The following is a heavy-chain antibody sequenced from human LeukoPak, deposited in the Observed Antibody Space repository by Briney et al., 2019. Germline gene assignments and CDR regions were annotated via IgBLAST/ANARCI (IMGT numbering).Heavy chain of an antibody. CDR1: GYTFTSNW. V-gene: IGHV5-51*01. J-gene: IGHJ4*02. Sequence: GESLKISCKGSGYTFTSNWIAWVRQMPGKGLEWVGIIYPGDSDTRYGPSFQGQVTISVDKSISTAYVQWSSLKASDSAMYYCAREGTTGGYYDYWGQGTQVTVSS. CDR3: AREGTTGGYYDY. D-gene: IGHD1-7*01. CDR2: IYPGDSDT.